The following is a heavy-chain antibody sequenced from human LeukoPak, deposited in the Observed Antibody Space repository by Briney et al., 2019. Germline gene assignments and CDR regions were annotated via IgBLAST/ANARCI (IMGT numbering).Heavy chain of an antibody. V-gene: IGHV3-73*01. CDR1: GFTFSGSA. J-gene: IGHJ5*02. CDR2: IDKKDNLYAT. Sequence: GGSLRLSCVASGFTFSGSAVHWVRQSSGKGLEGVGHIDKKDNLYATAYAESVKGRFTISRDESKDTAFLHMDSLKTEDTALYYCTRDRGTYNWFDPWGQGTLVTVSS. D-gene: IGHD2-15*01. CDR3: TRDRGTYNWFDP.